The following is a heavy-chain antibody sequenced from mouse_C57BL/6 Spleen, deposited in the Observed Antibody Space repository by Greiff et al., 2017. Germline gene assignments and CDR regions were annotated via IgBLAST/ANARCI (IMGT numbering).Heavy chain of an antibody. J-gene: IGHJ3*01. V-gene: IGHV1-15*01. CDR1: GYTFTDYE. CDR3: TRVSTGFAY. CDR2: IDPETGGT. D-gene: IGHD4-1*02. Sequence: QVHVKQSGAELVRPGASVTLSRKASGYTFTDYEMHWVKQTPVHGLEWIGAIDPETGGTAYNQKFKGKAILTADKSSSTAYMELRSLTSEDSAVYYCTRVSTGFAYWGQGTLVTVSA.